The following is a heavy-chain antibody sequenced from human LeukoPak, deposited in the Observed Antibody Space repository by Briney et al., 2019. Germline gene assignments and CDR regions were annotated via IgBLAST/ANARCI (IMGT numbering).Heavy chain of an antibody. V-gene: IGHV1-2*02. CDR3: AREEDYGWSSSPLDNWFDP. J-gene: IGHJ5*02. D-gene: IGHD4-17*01. CDR1: GYTFTGYY. CDR2: INPNSGGT. Sequence: ASVKVSCKASGYTFTGYYMHWVRQAPGQGLEWMGWINPNSGGTNYAQKFQGRVTMTRDTSISTAYMELSRLRSDDTAVYYCAREEDYGWSSSPLDNWFDPWGQGTLVTVSS.